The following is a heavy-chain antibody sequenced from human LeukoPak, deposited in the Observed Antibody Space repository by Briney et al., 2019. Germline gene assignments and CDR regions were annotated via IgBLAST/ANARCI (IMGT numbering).Heavy chain of an antibody. D-gene: IGHD3-22*01. CDR3: ARDSLVVITIEGLAFDI. V-gene: IGHV3-30-3*01. J-gene: IGHJ3*02. Sequence: QPGRSLRLSCAASGFTFSSYAMHWVRQAPGKGLEWVAVISYDGSNKYYADSVKGRFTISRDNSKNTLYLQMNSLRAEDTAVYYCARDSLVVITIEGLAFDIWGQGTMVTVSS. CDR1: GFTFSSYA. CDR2: ISYDGSNK.